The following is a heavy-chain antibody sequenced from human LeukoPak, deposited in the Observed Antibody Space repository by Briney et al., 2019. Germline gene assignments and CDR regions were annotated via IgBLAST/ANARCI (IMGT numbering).Heavy chain of an antibody. CDR1: GYTFTGHY. V-gene: IGHV1-2*06. CDR3: AGDSSGMYYFDY. CDR2: INPNSGGT. J-gene: IGHJ4*02. Sequence: GASVKVSCKASGYTFTGHYMHWVRQAPGQGLELMGRINPNSGGTNYAQKFQGRVTMTRDTSISTAYMELSRLRSDDTAVYYCAGDSSGMYYFDYWGQGTLVTVSS. D-gene: IGHD3-22*01.